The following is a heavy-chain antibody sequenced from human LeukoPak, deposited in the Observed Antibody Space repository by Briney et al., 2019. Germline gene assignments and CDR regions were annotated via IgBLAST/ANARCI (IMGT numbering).Heavy chain of an antibody. Sequence: ASVKVSCKASGYTFTSYGISWVRQAPGQGLEWMGWISAYNGNTNYAQKLQGRVTMTTDTSTSTAYMELSRLRSDDTAVYYCARAHYYDSSGSFDYWGQGTLVTVSS. CDR2: ISAYNGNT. CDR1: GYTFTSYG. D-gene: IGHD3-22*01. V-gene: IGHV1-18*01. J-gene: IGHJ4*02. CDR3: ARAHYYDSSGSFDY.